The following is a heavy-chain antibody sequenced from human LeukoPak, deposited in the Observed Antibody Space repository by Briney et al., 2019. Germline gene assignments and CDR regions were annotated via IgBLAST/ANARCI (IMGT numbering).Heavy chain of an antibody. CDR3: ARLRRANVDY. D-gene: IGHD4/OR15-4a*01. V-gene: IGHV4-39*01. J-gene: IGHJ4*02. CDR2: IYYSGST. CDR1: GGSISSSSYY. Sequence: SETLSLTCTVSGGSISSSSYYWGWIRQPPGKGLEWIGSIYYSGSTYYNPSLKSRVTISVDTSKNQFSLKLSSVTAADTAVYYCARLRRANVDYWGQGTRVTVSS.